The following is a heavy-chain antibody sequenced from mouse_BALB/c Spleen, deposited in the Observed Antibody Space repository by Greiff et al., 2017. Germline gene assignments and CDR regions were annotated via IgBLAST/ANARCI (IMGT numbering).Heavy chain of an antibody. CDR2: IYPGDGDT. J-gene: IGHJ3*01. CDR3: ARRGIHYYGYAFAY. D-gene: IGHD1-2*01. V-gene: IGHV1-80*01. Sequence: QVQLQQSGAELVRPGSSVKISCKASGYAFSSYWMNWVKQRPGQGLEWIGQIYPGDGDTNYNGKFKGKATLTADKSSSTAYMQLSSLTSEDSAVYFCARRGIHYYGYAFAYWGQGTLVTVSA. CDR1: GYAFSSYW.